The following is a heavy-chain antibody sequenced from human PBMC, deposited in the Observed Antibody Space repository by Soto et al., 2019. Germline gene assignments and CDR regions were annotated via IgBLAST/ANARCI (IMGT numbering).Heavy chain of an antibody. CDR3: ARCPLQGYCSGGSCYSNWYFDL. CDR2: IYYSGST. J-gene: IGHJ2*01. V-gene: IGHV4-59*08. CDR1: GGSISSYY. D-gene: IGHD2-15*01. Sequence: QVQLQESGPGLVKPSETLSLTCTVSGGSISSYYWSWIRQPPGKGLEWIGYIYYSGSTNYNPSLKSRVTISVDTSKNQFSLKLSSVTAADTAVYYCARCPLQGYCSGGSCYSNWYFDLWGRGTLVTVSS.